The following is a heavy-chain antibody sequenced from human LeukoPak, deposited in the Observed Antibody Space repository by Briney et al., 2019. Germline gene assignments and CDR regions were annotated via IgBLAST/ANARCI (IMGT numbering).Heavy chain of an antibody. CDR3: ARDDFWSGYYDY. CDR2: IYTSGTT. V-gene: IGHV4-4*07. Sequence: SETLSLXCTVSGGSISSYYWSWIRQPAGKGLEWIGRIYTSGTTNYNPSLKSRVTMSVDTSKNQFSLKLSTVTAADTAVYYCARDDFWSGYYDYWGQGTLVAVSS. J-gene: IGHJ4*02. CDR1: GGSISSYY. D-gene: IGHD3-3*01.